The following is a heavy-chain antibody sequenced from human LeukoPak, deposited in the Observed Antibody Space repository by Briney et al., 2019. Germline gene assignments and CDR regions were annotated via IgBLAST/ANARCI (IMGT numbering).Heavy chain of an antibody. CDR2: INPNRGGT. CDR3: ADEFGLKWLAD. V-gene: IGHV1-2*02. D-gene: IGHD6-19*01. CDR1: GYTFTGYY. Sequence: ASVKDSCKASGYTFTGYYMHWVRQAPGQGLEWMGWINPNRGGTKYAQKFQGRVTMTRDTSISTAYMELSRLRSDDTAVYYCADEFGLKWLADWGQGTLVTVSS. J-gene: IGHJ4*02.